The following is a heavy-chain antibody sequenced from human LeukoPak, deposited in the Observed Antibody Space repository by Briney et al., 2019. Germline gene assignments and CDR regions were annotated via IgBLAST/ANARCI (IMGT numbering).Heavy chain of an antibody. CDR2: INHSGST. D-gene: IGHD6-19*01. Sequence: SETLSLTCAVYGGSFSGYYWSWIRQPPGKGPEWIGEINHSGSTNYNPSLKSRVTISVDTSKNQFSLKLSSVTAADTAVYYCARVRLIAVAGIYYYYYGMDVWGQGTTVTVSS. CDR1: GGSFSGYY. CDR3: ARVRLIAVAGIYYYYYGMDV. V-gene: IGHV4-34*01. J-gene: IGHJ6*02.